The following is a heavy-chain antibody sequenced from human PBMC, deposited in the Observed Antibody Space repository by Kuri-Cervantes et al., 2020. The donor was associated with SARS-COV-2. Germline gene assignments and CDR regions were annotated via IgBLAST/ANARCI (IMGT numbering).Heavy chain of an antibody. D-gene: IGHD6-19*01. Sequence: ASVKVSCKASGYTFSAYYMHWVRQAPGQGLEWMGRINPNSGGTNYAQNFQGRVTMTRDTSISTAYMELSSLRSDDTAFYYCARDRGSQWLAFYDAFDIWGQGTMVTVSS. V-gene: IGHV1-2*06. CDR1: GYTFSAYY. CDR3: ARDRGSQWLAFYDAFDI. J-gene: IGHJ3*02. CDR2: INPNSGGT.